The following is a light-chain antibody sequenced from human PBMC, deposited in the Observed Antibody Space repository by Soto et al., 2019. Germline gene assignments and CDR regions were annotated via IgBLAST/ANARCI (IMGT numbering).Light chain of an antibody. CDR3: CSYTSSRTI. Sequence: QSALTQPASVSGSPGQSITISCTGTSSDVGGYNYVSWYQQHPGKAPKLMIYDVSNRPSGVSNRFSGSKSGNTASLTISGLQAEDEADYYCCSYTSSRTIFGTGTKLTVL. CDR1: SSDVGGYNY. V-gene: IGLV2-14*01. CDR2: DVS. J-gene: IGLJ1*01.